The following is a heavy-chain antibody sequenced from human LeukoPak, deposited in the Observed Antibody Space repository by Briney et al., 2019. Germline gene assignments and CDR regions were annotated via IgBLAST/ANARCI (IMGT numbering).Heavy chain of an antibody. Sequence: PSETLSLTCAVYGGSFSGYYWGWVRQPPGKGGEGIGEINHSGSTNYNPYLTRRATISVDTTKKQRSRKQSCIAAEDTAVYYCARARGGYDYVWGSYRYTSGWFDPWGQGTLVTVSS. CDR1: GGSFSGYY. CDR2: INHSGST. V-gene: IGHV4-34*01. CDR3: ARARGGYDYVWGSYRYTSGWFDP. D-gene: IGHD3-16*02. J-gene: IGHJ5*02.